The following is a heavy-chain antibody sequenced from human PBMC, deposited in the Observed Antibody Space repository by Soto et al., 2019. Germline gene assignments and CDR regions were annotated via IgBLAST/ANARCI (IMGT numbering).Heavy chain of an antibody. J-gene: IGHJ4*02. CDR3: ARGREVTMVRGAFAYYFDF. Sequence: PSETLSLTCSVSGGSISSYYWSWIRKPPGKGLEWIGYIYYSGGTNYNPSLKSRVTMSVDTSKNQFSLKLSSVTVADTALYYCARGREVTMVRGAFAYYFDFWAQGTLGTVAS. CDR2: IYYSGGT. V-gene: IGHV4-59*12. CDR1: GGSISSYY. D-gene: IGHD3-10*01.